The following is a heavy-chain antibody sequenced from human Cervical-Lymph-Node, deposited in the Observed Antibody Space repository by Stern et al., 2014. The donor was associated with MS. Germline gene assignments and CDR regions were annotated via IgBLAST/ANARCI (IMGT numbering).Heavy chain of an antibody. D-gene: IGHD1-1*01. J-gene: IGHJ4*02. Sequence: EVQLVESGGGVIQPGGSLRLSCTASGFTVSRDYMTWVRQAPGKGLEWVSLIRNFGSTFYTDSVKGRFTISRDDSKTPVYLHMTSLRAEDTAMYYCARDTSSPERSDWWGQGTLVTVSS. V-gene: IGHV3-53*01. CDR2: IRNFGST. CDR1: GFTVSRDY. CDR3: ARDTSSPERSDW.